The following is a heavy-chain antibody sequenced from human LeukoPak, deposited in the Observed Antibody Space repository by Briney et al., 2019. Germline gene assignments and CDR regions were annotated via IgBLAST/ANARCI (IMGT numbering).Heavy chain of an antibody. V-gene: IGHV3-11*01. J-gene: IGHJ4*02. CDR1: GFSFAGYY. CDR3: ARGGHYYGSGSPFDY. Sequence: GGSLRLSCEASGFSFAGYYMSWIRQAPGKGLEWLSYISNRGDTIHYGDSVKGRFTISRDNAKNSLYLQMNSLRAEDTAVYYCARGGHYYGSGSPFDYWGQGTLVTVSS. D-gene: IGHD3-10*01. CDR2: ISNRGDTI.